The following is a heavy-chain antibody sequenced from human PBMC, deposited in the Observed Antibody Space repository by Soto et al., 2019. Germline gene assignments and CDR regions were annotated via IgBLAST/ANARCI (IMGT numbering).Heavy chain of an antibody. J-gene: IGHJ5*02. CDR1: GGSISSGGYY. V-gene: IGHV4-31*02. CDR2: IYYSGST. Sequence: SETLSLTCTVSGGSISSGGYYWSWIRQHPGKGLEWIGYIYYSGSTYYNPSLKSRVTISVDTSKNQFSLKLSSVTAADTAVYFCAKDVSSRRWFDPWGQGILVTVSS. CDR3: AKDVSSRRWFDP. D-gene: IGHD3-16*01.